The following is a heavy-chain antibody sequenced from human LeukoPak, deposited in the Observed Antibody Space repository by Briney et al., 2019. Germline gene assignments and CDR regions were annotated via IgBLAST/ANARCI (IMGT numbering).Heavy chain of an antibody. V-gene: IGHV4-59*01. Sequence: SETLSLTCTVSGGSISSYYWSWLRQPPGKGLEWIGYIYYSGSTNYNPSLKSRVTISVDTSKNQFSLKLSSVTAADTAVYYCARGRDGYNLDYWGQGTLVTVSS. J-gene: IGHJ4*02. CDR2: IYYSGST. CDR3: ARGRDGYNLDY. CDR1: GGSISSYY. D-gene: IGHD5-24*01.